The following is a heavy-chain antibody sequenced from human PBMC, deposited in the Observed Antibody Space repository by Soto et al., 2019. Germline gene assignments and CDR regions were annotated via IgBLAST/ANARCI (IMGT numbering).Heavy chain of an antibody. CDR3: ARSRGLVTDAAPAYIWTDP. J-gene: IGHJ5*02. D-gene: IGHD2-2*01. CDR2: IIPILGIA. CDR1: GGTFSSYT. Sequence: SVKVSCKASGGTFSSYTISWVRQAPGQGLEWMGRIIPILGIANYAQKFQGRVTITADKSTSTAYMELSSLRSEDTAVYYCARSRGLVTDAAPAYIWTDPRGEGPLVTVPP. V-gene: IGHV1-69*02.